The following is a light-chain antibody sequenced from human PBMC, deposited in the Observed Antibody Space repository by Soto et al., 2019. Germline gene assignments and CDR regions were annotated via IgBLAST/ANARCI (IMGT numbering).Light chain of an antibody. CDR1: QSIGSSY. J-gene: IGKJ5*01. Sequence: EIVLTQSPGTLSLSPGERATLSCRASQSIGSSYLLWYQQKPGQAPRLLIYGASYRATGIPDRFSGSGSGTDFTLSISRLEPEDVAVYYCQHYGSSPPVTFGQGTRLEIK. V-gene: IGKV3-20*01. CDR2: GAS. CDR3: QHYGSSPPVT.